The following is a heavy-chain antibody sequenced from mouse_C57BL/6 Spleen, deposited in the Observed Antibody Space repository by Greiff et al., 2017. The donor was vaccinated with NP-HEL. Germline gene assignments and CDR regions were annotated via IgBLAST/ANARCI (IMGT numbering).Heavy chain of an antibody. V-gene: IGHV1-47*01. D-gene: IGHD1-1*01. CDR1: GYTFTTYP. J-gene: IGHJ4*01. CDR2: FHPYNDDT. Sequence: VHLVESGAELVKPGASVKMSCKASGYTFTTYPIEWMKQNHGKSLEWIGNFHPYNDDTKYNEKFKGKATLTVEKSSSTVYLELSRLTSDDSAVYYCARGGRNYYAMDYWGQGTSVTVSS. CDR3: ARGGRNYYAMDY.